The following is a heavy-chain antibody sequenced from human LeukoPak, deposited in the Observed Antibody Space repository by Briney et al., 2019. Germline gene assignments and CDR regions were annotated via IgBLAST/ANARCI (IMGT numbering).Heavy chain of an antibody. CDR3: AKDLEVVAVATSQDY. Sequence: GGSLRLSCAASGFTFSSYAMSWVRQAPGKGLEWVSVISGSGASTYYAVYVKGRFTISRDNYKNTLYLQMNSLSAEDTAVYYCAKDLEVVAVATSQDYWGQGTLVTVSS. J-gene: IGHJ4*02. CDR2: ISGSGAST. D-gene: IGHD2-15*01. CDR1: GFTFSSYA. V-gene: IGHV3-23*01.